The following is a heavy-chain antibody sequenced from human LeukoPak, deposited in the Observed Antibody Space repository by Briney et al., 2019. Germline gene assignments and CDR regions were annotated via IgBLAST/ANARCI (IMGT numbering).Heavy chain of an antibody. J-gene: IGHJ4*02. D-gene: IGHD6-6*01. CDR1: GYTFTGNY. CDR3: ARVGWAPGVDIDTKYSSSMGGGY. V-gene: IGHV1-2*02. CDR2: INPNSGGT. Sequence: ASVTVSCKASGYTFTGNYMHWVRQAPGQGLEWMGWINPNSGGTNYAQKFQGRVTMTRDTSISTAYMELSRLRSDDTAVYYCARVGWAPGVDIDTKYSSSMGGGYWGQGTLVTVSS.